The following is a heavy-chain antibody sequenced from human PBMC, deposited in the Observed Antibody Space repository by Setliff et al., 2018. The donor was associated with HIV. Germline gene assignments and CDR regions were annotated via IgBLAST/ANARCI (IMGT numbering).Heavy chain of an antibody. J-gene: IGHJ6*02. CDR3: ASVEAKVRGATYGMDV. D-gene: IGHD3-10*01. V-gene: IGHV4-59*11. CDR2: IYYSGNT. Sequence: SETLSLTCNVSGDPISSHYWSWIRQPPGQGLEWIGTIYYSGNTISNPSLKSRVTISVDTSKNQFSLNLNSVTAADTAVYYCASVEAKVRGATYGMDVWGQGTKVTVSS. CDR1: GDPISSHY.